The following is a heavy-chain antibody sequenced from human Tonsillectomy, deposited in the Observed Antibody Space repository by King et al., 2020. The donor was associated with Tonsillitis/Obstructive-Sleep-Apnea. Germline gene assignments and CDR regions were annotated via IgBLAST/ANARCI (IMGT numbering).Heavy chain of an antibody. D-gene: IGHD2-2*01. CDR3: TTYCSSTSCYLTYYFDY. CDR2: IKSKTDGGTT. Sequence: VQLVESGGSLVKPGGSLRLSCAASGFTFSNAWMSWVRQAPGKGLECISRIKSKTDGGTTDYAAPVKGRFTISRDDSKNTLYLQMNSLKTEDTAVYYCTTYCSSTSCYLTYYFDYWGQGTLVTVSS. V-gene: IGHV3-15*01. J-gene: IGHJ4*02. CDR1: GFTFSNAW.